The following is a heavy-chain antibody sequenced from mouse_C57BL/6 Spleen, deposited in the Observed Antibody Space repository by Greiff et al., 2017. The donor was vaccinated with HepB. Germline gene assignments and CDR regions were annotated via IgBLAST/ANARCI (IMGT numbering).Heavy chain of an antibody. J-gene: IGHJ2*01. CDR1: GYTFTDYN. D-gene: IGHD4-1*01. CDR2: INPNNGGT. Sequence: EVRLVESGPELVKPGASVKIPCKASGYTFTDYNMDWVKQSHGKSLEWIGDINPNNGGTIYNQKFKGKATLTVDKSSSTAYMELRSLTSEDTAVYYCARGLTGSLYFDYWGQGTTLTVSS. V-gene: IGHV1-18*01. CDR3: ARGLTGSLYFDY.